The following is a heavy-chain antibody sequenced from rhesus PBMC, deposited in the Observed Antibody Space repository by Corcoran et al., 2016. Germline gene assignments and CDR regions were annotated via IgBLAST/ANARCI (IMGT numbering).Heavy chain of an antibody. CDR1: GGSISSSY. CDR2: IYGSGSST. D-gene: IGHD4-29*01. CDR3: ARDRIDYGSSYSDY. V-gene: IGHV4-169*02. J-gene: IGHJ4*01. Sequence: QLQLQESGPGLVKPSETLSVTCAVSGGSISSSYWSWIRQAPGKGLEWIGYIYGSGSSTNYNPSLKSRVTLSVDTSKNQLSLKLSSVTTADTAVYYCARDRIDYGSSYSDYWGQGVLVTVSS.